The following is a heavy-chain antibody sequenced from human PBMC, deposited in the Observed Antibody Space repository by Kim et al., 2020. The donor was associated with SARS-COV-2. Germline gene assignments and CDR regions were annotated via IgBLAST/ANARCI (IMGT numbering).Heavy chain of an antibody. D-gene: IGHD7-27*01. CDR2: IHYSGNT. CDR1: GGSISNYY. J-gene: IGHJ6*02. V-gene: IGHV4-59*13. CDR3: ARGILYPLGYGLDV. Sequence: SETLSLTCIVSGGSISNYYWSWIRQPPGKGLEWIGYIHYSGNTNYNSSLKSRVTISVDTSKNQFSLRLSSVTAADTAVYYCARGILYPLGYGLDVWGQGTTVPAAS.